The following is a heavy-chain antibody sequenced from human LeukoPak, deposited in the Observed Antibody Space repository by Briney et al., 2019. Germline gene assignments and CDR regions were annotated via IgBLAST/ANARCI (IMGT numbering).Heavy chain of an antibody. J-gene: IGHJ4*02. CDR3: AKVSQWLQNLDY. V-gene: IGHV3-23*01. Sequence: PGGSLRLSCAGSGFTFSSYAMSCVSQAPGKGLGWVSANSSSGDRTYYADSVKGRFTISRDNSKNAMYLQMNSLRAEDTAVYYCAKVSQWLQNLDYWGQGTLVTVSS. D-gene: IGHD6-19*01. CDR1: GFTFSSYA. CDR2: NSSSGDRT.